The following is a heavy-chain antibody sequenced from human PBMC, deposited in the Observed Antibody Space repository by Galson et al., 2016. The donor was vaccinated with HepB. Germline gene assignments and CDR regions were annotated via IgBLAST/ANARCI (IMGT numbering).Heavy chain of an antibody. V-gene: IGHV3-30*04. CDR1: GFTFSNYA. CDR2: ISYDGRNK. J-gene: IGHJ6*02. D-gene: IGHD3-3*01. CDR3: ARDRVLRYYYGMDV. Sequence: SLRLSCAASGFTFSNYAMHWVRQAPGKGLEWVTVISYDGRNKYYADSVKGRFIISRDNSKNTLFLQMNSLRAEDTALYYCARDRVLRYYYGMDVWGQGTTVTVSS.